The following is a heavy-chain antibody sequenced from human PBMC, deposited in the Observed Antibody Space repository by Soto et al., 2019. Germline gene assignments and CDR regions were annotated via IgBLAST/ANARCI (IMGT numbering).Heavy chain of an antibody. CDR3: ARDDLGYCSGGSCYPFYYYYYGMDV. CDR2: ISYISRNT. CDR1: GFTFSSYG. D-gene: IGHD2-15*01. Sequence: GGSLRLSCAASGFTFSSYGMHWVRQAPGKGLEWVSVISYISRNTYYADSVKGRFTISRDNAKNTLYLQMNSLRDGDTAVYYCARDDLGYCSGGSCYPFYYYYYGMDVWGQGTTVTVSS. V-gene: IGHV3-30*03. J-gene: IGHJ6*02.